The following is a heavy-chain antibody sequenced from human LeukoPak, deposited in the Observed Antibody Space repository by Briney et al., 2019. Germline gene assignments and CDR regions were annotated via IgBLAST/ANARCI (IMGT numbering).Heavy chain of an antibody. J-gene: IGHJ2*01. CDR3: ARQYPLPRGYQLLNWYFDL. Sequence: GESLKISCKGSGYSFTSYWIGWVRQMPGKGLEWMGIIYPGDSDTRYSPSFQGQVTISADKSISTAYLQWSSLKASDTAMYYCARQYPLPRGYQLLNWYFDLWGRGTLVTVSS. CDR1: GYSFTSYW. V-gene: IGHV5-51*01. CDR2: IYPGDSDT. D-gene: IGHD2-2*01.